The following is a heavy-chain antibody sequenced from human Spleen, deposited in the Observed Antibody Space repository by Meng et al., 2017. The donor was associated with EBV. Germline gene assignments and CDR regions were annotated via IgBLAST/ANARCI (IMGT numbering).Heavy chain of an antibody. CDR1: GGSVSSGNYY. Sequence: VRRQESGPGLGKRSETLSPTCTVSGGSVSSGNYYWGWIRQPPGKGLEWIGYIYYSGSTNYNPSLKSRVTISVDTSKNQFSLKLSSVTAADTAVYYCARAIISSYGGVGFDYWGQGTLATVSS. D-gene: IGHD5-18*01. CDR2: IYYSGST. J-gene: IGHJ4*02. V-gene: IGHV4-61*01. CDR3: ARAIISSYGGVGFDY.